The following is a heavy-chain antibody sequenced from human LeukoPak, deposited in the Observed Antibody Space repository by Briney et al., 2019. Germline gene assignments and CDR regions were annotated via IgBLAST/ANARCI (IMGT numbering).Heavy chain of an antibody. V-gene: IGHV3-30-3*01. J-gene: IGHJ2*01. CDR1: AFTFSSSA. D-gene: IGHD4-23*01. CDR3: ARTYGGNSANWYFDL. Sequence: GRSLRLSCAASAFTFSSSAMHWVRQAPGKGLEWVAVISYDGSSKYHADSVKGRFTISRDNSNNTLSLQMNSLTAEDTAVYYCARTYGGNSANWYFDLWGRGTLVTVSS. CDR2: ISYDGSSK.